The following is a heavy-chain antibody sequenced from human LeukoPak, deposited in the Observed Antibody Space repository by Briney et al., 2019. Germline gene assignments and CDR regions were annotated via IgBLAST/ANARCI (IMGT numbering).Heavy chain of an antibody. D-gene: IGHD4-17*01. CDR2: ISSNGGST. Sequence: GGSLRLSCAASGFTFSTYAIHWVRQAPGKGLEYVSAISSNGGSTYYANSVKGRFAISRDNSKNTLYLQMGSLRAEDMAVYYCARDRDYAFDYWGQGTLVTVSS. CDR1: GFTFSTYA. CDR3: ARDRDYAFDY. J-gene: IGHJ4*02. V-gene: IGHV3-64*01.